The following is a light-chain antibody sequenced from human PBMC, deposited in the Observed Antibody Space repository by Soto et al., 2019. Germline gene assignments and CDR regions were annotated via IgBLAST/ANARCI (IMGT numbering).Light chain of an antibody. CDR2: GAS. V-gene: IGKV3-20*01. J-gene: IGKJ5*01. Sequence: EIVLTQSPGTLSLSPGERATLSCRASQTVSRNNLVWYQQRPGQPPRLLIYGASSRATGIPDRFSGSGSGTDFSLTISRLEPEDFAVYYCQQHGDAPIIFGQGTRLEIK. CDR1: QTVSRNN. CDR3: QQHGDAPII.